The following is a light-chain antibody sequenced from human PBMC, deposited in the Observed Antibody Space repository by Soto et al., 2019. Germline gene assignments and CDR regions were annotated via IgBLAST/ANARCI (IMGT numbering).Light chain of an antibody. J-gene: IGKJ3*01. CDR3: QQYYSYPTT. CDR2: AAS. Sequence: AIRMTQSPSSLSASTGDRVTITCRASQGISSYLAWYQQKPGKAPKLLIYAASTLQSGVPSRFSGSGSGTDFTLTISCLQSEDFASYCCQQYYSYPTTFGPGTKVDIK. V-gene: IGKV1-8*01. CDR1: QGISSY.